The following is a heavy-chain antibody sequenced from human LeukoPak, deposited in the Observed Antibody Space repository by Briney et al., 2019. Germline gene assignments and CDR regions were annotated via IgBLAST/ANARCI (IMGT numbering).Heavy chain of an antibody. CDR3: ARVHTKTILWFGELPSYYFDY. D-gene: IGHD3-10*01. Sequence: ASVKVSCKASGYTFTGYYMHWVRQAPGQGLEWMGWINPNSGGTNYAQKFQGRVTMTRDTSISTAYMELSRLRSDDTAVYYGARVHTKTILWFGELPSYYFDYGGQGTLVTVSS. CDR1: GYTFTGYY. CDR2: INPNSGGT. J-gene: IGHJ4*02. V-gene: IGHV1-2*02.